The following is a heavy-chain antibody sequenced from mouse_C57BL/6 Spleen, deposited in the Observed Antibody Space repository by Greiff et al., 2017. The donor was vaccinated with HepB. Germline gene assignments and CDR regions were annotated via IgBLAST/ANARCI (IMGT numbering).Heavy chain of an antibody. Sequence: VQLQQSGAELAKPGASVKLSCKASGYTFTSYWMHWVKQRPGQGLEWIGYINPSSGYTKYNQKFKDTATLTADKSASTAYMQLSSLTYGDSAVYYCARSTVDVWGTGTTVNVSS. J-gene: IGHJ1*03. CDR3: ARSTVDV. CDR2: INPSSGYT. V-gene: IGHV1-7*01. CDR1: GYTFTSYW.